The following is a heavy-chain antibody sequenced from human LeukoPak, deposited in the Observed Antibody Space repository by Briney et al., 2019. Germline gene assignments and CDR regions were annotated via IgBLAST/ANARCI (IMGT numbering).Heavy chain of an antibody. CDR3: ARDVAVAHRYYFDY. D-gene: IGHD6-19*01. CDR1: GGSFSGYY. CDR2: INHSGST. V-gene: IGHV4-34*01. J-gene: IGHJ4*02. Sequence: SETLSLTCAVYGGSFSGYYWSWIRQSPGKGLEWIGEINHSGSTNYNPSLKSRVTISVDTSKNQFSLKLSSVTAADTAVYYCARDVAVAHRYYFDYWGQGTLVTVSS.